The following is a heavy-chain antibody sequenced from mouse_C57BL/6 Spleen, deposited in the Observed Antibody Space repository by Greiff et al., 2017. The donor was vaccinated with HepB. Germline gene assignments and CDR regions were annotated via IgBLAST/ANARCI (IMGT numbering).Heavy chain of an antibody. CDR1: GYTFTDYN. D-gene: IGHD1-1*01. Sequence: VQLQQSGPELVKPGASVKMSCKASGYTFTDYNMHWVKQSHGKSLEWIGYINPNNGGTRYNQKFKGKATLTVNKSSSTAYMELRSLTSEDSAVYYCARDHYYGSSWGFAYWGQGTLVTVSA. J-gene: IGHJ3*01. CDR2: INPNNGGT. CDR3: ARDHYYGSSWGFAY. V-gene: IGHV1-22*01.